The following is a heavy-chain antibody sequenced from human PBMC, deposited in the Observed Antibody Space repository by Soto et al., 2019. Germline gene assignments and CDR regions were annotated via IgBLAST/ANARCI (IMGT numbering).Heavy chain of an antibody. CDR1: GYSFTSYD. V-gene: IGHV1-8*01. CDR3: ARRAETNGWNGFGADKYYFDF. J-gene: IGHJ4*02. Sequence: SGKVSCKDSGYSFTSYDIYWVRQATGQGLEWMGWLNPNTGNSGYAQKFQGRITVTSDTSINTVHMELSSLRSEDTAVYYCARRAETNGWNGFGADKYYFDFWGQGTLVTVSS. CDR2: LNPNTGNS. D-gene: IGHD1-1*01.